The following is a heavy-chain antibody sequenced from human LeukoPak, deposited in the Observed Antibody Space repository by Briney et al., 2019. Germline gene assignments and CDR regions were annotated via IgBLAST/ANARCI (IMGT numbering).Heavy chain of an antibody. CDR1: GYTFTGYY. D-gene: IGHD5-18*01. CDR3: ATNVDTAMADLDY. J-gene: IGHJ4*02. CDR2: INPNSGGT. Sequence: ASVKVSCKASGYTFTGYYMHWVRQAPGQGLGWMGWINPNSGGTNYAQKFQGRVTMTRDTSISTAYMELSRLRSDDTAVYYCATNVDTAMADLDYWGQGTLVTVSS. V-gene: IGHV1-2*02.